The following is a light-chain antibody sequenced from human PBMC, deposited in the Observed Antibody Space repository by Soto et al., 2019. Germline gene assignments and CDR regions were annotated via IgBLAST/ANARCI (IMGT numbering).Light chain of an antibody. CDR1: QTVSNNY. J-gene: IGKJ1*01. CDR3: QQYGNSPWT. V-gene: IGKV3-20*01. Sequence: ETVLTQSPGTLSLSPGERATLSCRASQTVSNNYVAWYQHKPGQAPRVLIYAASSRTPGIPDRFSGSGSGTEFTLTISRLEPEDFAVYYCQQYGNSPWTFGQGTKVDIK. CDR2: AAS.